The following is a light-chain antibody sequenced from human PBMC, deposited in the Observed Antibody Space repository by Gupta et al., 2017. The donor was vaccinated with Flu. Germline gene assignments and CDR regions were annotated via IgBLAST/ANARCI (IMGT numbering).Light chain of an antibody. CDR2: SDD. CDR3: AAWDDSLNGRGV. Sequence: VIISCSGSSSNIGSNAVNWYQQFPGTAPKLLIYSDDQRRSGVPARFSGSKSGTSASLAISGLQSEEEAVYYCAAWDDSLNGRGVFGGGTKLTVL. V-gene: IGLV1-44*01. J-gene: IGLJ3*02. CDR1: SSNIGSNA.